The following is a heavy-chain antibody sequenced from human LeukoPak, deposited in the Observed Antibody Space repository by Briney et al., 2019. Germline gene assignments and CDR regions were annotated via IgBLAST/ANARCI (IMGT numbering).Heavy chain of an antibody. CDR2: ISYDRSNK. Sequence: RSGGSLRLSCAASGFTFSSYAMHSVRQAPGKGLEWVAVISYDRSNKYYADSVKGRFTISRDNSKNTLYLQMNSLRAEDTAVYYCATNYYDSSGYYYVPYYWGQGTLVTVSS. V-gene: IGHV3-30*04. CDR1: GFTFSSYA. D-gene: IGHD3-22*01. CDR3: ATNYYDSSGYYYVPYY. J-gene: IGHJ4*02.